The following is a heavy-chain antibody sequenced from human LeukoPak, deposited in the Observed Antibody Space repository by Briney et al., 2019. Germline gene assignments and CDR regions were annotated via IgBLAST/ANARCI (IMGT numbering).Heavy chain of an antibody. CDR2: INRDGSST. CDR1: GFNLGSYW. Sequence: PGGSLRLSCAAAGFNLGSYWMHWVRQVPGKGMVWVSHINRDGSSTSYADSVKGRFTISRDNAKNTLSLQMNSLRAEDTAVYYCVRDRGYSIHYWGQGTLVTVSS. CDR3: VRDRGYSIHY. V-gene: IGHV3-74*01. J-gene: IGHJ4*02. D-gene: IGHD5-18*01.